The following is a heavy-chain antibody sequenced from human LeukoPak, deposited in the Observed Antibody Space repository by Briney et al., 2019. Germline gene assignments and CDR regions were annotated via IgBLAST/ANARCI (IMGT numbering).Heavy chain of an antibody. CDR1: NYTFTSYG. CDR3: AREDRRYTYGQLIRWFDP. D-gene: IGHD5-18*01. Sequence: GASVEVSCKTFNYTFTSYGVSWVRQAPGQGLEWMGWISGYNGDTKYAQKFQDRVTMTTDTSTSTAYMELKSLRSDDTAVYYCAREDRRYTYGQLIRWFDPWGQGTLVTVSS. J-gene: IGHJ5*02. CDR2: ISGYNGDT. V-gene: IGHV1-18*01.